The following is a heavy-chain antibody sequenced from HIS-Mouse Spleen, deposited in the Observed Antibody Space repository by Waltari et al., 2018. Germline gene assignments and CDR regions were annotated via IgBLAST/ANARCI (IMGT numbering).Heavy chain of an antibody. J-gene: IGHJ4*02. CDR3: AKASSGWLDY. D-gene: IGHD6-19*01. Sequence: QVQLVESGGGVVHPGRSLRLSCAASGFTFSSYGRHWVRQAPGKGLEWVAVISYDGSNKYYADSGKGRFTISRDNSKNTLYLQMNSLRAEDTAVYYCAKASSGWLDYWGQGTLVTVSS. CDR2: ISYDGSNK. V-gene: IGHV3-30*18. CDR1: GFTFSSYG.